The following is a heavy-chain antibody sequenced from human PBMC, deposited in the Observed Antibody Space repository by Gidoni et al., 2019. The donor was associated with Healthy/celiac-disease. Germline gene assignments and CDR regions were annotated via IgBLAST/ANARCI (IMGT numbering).Heavy chain of an antibody. Sequence: EVQLVESGGGLVKPGGSLRLSCAASGFTFSNAWMSWVRQAPGKGLEWVGRIKSKTDGGTTDYAAPVKGRFTISRDDSKNTLYLQMNSLKTEDTAVYYCTTAEGWYCSGGSCYSEFDYWGQGTLVTVSS. CDR1: GFTFSNAW. CDR3: TTAEGWYCSGGSCYSEFDY. CDR2: IKSKTDGGTT. D-gene: IGHD2-15*01. V-gene: IGHV3-15*01. J-gene: IGHJ4*02.